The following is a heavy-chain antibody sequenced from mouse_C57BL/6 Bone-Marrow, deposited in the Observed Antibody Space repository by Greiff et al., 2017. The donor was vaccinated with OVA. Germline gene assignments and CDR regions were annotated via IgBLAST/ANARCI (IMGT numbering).Heavy chain of an antibody. CDR3: AVFIPGGYWYFDV. Sequence: QVQLQQPGAELVKPGASVKLSCKASGYTFTSYWMQWVKQRPGQGLEWIGEIDPSDSYTNYKQKFKGKATLTVDTSSSTAYMQLSSLTSEDSAVYYCAVFIPGGYWYFDVWGTGTTVTVSS. CDR1: GYTFTSYW. CDR2: IDPSDSYT. D-gene: IGHD1-2*01. V-gene: IGHV1-50*01. J-gene: IGHJ1*03.